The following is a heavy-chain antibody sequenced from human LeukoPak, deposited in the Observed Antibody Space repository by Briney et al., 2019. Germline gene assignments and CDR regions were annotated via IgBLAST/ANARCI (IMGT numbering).Heavy chain of an antibody. CDR3: AGSLIAAAAYHY. CDR2: IYYSGST. J-gene: IGHJ4*02. V-gene: IGHV4-59*01. D-gene: IGHD6-13*01. CDR1: GGSISSYY. Sequence: SETLSLTCTVSGGSISSYYWSWIRQPPGKGREWIGYIYYSGSTNYNPSLKSRVTISVDTSKNQVSLKLSSVTAADTAVYYCAGSLIAAAAYHYWGQGTLVTVSS.